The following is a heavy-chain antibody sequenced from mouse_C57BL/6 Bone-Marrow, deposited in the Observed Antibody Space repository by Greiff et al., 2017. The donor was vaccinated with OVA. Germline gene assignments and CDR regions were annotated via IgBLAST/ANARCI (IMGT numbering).Heavy chain of an antibody. D-gene: IGHD2-2*01. CDR1: GFTFSSYG. CDR2: ISSGGSYT. Sequence: DVKLVESGGDLVKPGGSLKLSCAASGFTFSSYGMSWVRQTPDKRLEWVATISSGGSYTYYPDSVKGRFTISRDNAKNTLYLQMSSLKSEDTAMYYCARRYYGYEDWYFDVGGTGTTVTGSS. V-gene: IGHV5-6*02. J-gene: IGHJ1*03. CDR3: ARRYYGYEDWYFDV.